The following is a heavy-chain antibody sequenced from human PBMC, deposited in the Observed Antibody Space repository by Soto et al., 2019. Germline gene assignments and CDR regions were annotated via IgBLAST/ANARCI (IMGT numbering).Heavy chain of an antibody. D-gene: IGHD4-17*01. CDR3: ARGDYPXXXXXYGLDV. V-gene: IGHV3-7*04. CDR2: IKQEGFEK. CDR1: GFTFSRYW. J-gene: IGHJ6*01. Sequence: PGGSLRLSXAXSGFTFSRYWIWWVRQAPGKGLEWVANIKQEGFEKYXXXSLKERFTISRDNAKNSXFLQMNSLRADDTAVYYCARGDYPXXXXXYGLDVXXXGTTV.